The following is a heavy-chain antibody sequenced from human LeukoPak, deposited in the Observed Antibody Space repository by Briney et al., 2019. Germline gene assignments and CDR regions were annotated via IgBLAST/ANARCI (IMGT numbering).Heavy chain of an antibody. CDR1: GCSFTSYW. V-gene: IGHV5-51*01. Sequence: HGVSLKISCKGSGCSFTSYWIGWVRQVPGKGLEWMGIIYPGDSDTRYSPSFQGQVTISADKSISTAYLQWSSLKASDTAMYYCARLTCYHTPGGYWGQGTLVTVSS. CDR2: IYPGDSDT. D-gene: IGHD3-16*01. J-gene: IGHJ4*02. CDR3: ARLTCYHTPGGY.